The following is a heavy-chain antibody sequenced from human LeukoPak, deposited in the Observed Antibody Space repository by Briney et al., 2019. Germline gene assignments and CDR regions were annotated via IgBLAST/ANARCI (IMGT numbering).Heavy chain of an antibody. D-gene: IGHD2-21*02. CDR1: GGTFNSYS. CDR3: ARNCGGVCLRTPDYFHH. V-gene: IGHV1-69*02. Sequence: GASVKVSCKASGGTFNSYSISWVRQAPGQGLQWIGRIIPILGLANYAQKFQARVTITADKSTSTAYMELSSLRSEDTAVYYCARNCGGVCLRTPDYFHHWGQGTLVTVSS. CDR2: IIPILGLA. J-gene: IGHJ1*01.